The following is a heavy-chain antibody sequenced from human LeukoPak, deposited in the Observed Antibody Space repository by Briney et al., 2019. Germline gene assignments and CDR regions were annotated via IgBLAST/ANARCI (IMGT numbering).Heavy chain of an antibody. V-gene: IGHV1-2*06. CDR2: IDPNTGGT. D-gene: IGHD6-13*01. Sequence: VASVKVSCKASEYTFTGYYMHWVRQAPGQGLEWMGRIDPNTGGTIYAQKFQGRVTMTRDTSVNTAYLDLSRLTSDDTAVYYCARDSRVSLDVWGKGTTVTVSS. CDR3: ARDSRVSLDV. CDR1: EYTFTGYY. J-gene: IGHJ6*04.